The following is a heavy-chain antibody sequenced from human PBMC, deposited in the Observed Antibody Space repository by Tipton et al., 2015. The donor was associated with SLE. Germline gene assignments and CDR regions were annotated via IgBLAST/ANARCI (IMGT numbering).Heavy chain of an antibody. V-gene: IGHV4-34*01. CDR2: INHSGST. Sequence: TLSLTCAVYGGSFSGYYWSWIRQPPGKGLEWIGEINHSGSTNYNPSLKSRVTISVDTSKNQFSLKLSSVTAADTAVYYCARGDCSGGSCDPDAFFVWGQGTMVTVSS. CDR3: ARGDCSGGSCDPDAFFV. J-gene: IGHJ3*01. D-gene: IGHD2-15*01. CDR1: GGSFSGYY.